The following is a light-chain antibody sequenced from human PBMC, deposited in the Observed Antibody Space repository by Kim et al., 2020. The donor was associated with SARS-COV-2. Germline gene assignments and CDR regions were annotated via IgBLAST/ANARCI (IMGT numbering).Light chain of an antibody. Sequence: AAVGDRVTITCRASQDIGRGLAWYQQKPGEAPKLLVYAASSLQTGVPSRFNGSGSGTDFTLNISSLQPEDFATYYCQQAHSFPLTFGGGTKVDIK. CDR1: QDIGRG. J-gene: IGKJ4*01. CDR3: QQAHSFPLT. V-gene: IGKV1-12*01. CDR2: AAS.